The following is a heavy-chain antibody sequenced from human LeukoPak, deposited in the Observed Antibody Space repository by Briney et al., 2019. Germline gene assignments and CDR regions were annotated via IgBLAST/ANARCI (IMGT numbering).Heavy chain of an antibody. CDR2: IKQAGTEK. V-gene: IGHV3-7*04. Sequence: GGSLRLSCAASGFTFGSYWMNWVRQAPGKGLEWVANIKQAGTEKYYVDSVKGRFTISRDNAKNSLFLHRKSLRAEDTAVYFCARVRGGYYLDYWGQGTLVAVSS. CDR3: ARVRGGYYLDY. J-gene: IGHJ4*02. CDR1: GFTFGSYW. D-gene: IGHD5-24*01.